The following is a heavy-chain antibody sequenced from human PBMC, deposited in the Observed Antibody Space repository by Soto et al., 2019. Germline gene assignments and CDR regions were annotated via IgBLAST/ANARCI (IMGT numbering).Heavy chain of an antibody. CDR3: ARDRAGYDSSGYIDY. Sequence: PSETLSLTCTVSGGSISSYYWSWIRQPPGKGLEWIGYIYYSGSTNYNPSLKSRVTISVDTSKNQFSLKLSSVTAADTAVYYCARDRAGYDSSGYIDYWGQGTLVTVSS. J-gene: IGHJ4*02. D-gene: IGHD3-22*01. CDR1: GGSISSYY. V-gene: IGHV4-59*01. CDR2: IYYSGST.